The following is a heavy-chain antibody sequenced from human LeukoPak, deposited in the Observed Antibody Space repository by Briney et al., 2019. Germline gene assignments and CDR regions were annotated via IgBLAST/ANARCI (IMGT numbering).Heavy chain of an antibody. D-gene: IGHD3-16*02. Sequence: ASVKVSCKASGYTFTGYYMHWVRQAPGQGLEWMGWINPNSGGTNYAQKLQGRGTMTRDTSISTAYMELSRLRSDDTAVYYCARGSYDYVWGSYRSPIDYWGQGTLVTVSS. CDR2: INPNSGGT. CDR1: GYTFTGYY. CDR3: ARGSYDYVWGSYRSPIDY. J-gene: IGHJ4*02. V-gene: IGHV1-2*02.